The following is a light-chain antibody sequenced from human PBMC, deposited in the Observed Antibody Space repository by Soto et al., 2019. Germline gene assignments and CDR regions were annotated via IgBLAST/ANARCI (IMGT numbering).Light chain of an antibody. CDR2: DVT. CDR1: SNNLGGYNY. CDR3: CSYAGTYTWI. V-gene: IGLV2-11*01. Sequence: QSALTQPRSVSGSPGQSVTISCTGASNNLGGYNYVSWYQHHPGKVPQLIIYDVTKRPSGVPDRFSGSKSGNTASLTISGLQVEDEADYYCCSYAGTYTWIFGGGTQLTVL. J-gene: IGLJ2*01.